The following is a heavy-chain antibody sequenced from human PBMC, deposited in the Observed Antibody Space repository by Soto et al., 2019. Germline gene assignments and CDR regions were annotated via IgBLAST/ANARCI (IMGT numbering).Heavy chain of an antibody. CDR1: GFTVSSNY. CDR3: ARTCSGGTCSVDY. CDR2: IYSGGST. J-gene: IGHJ4*02. V-gene: IGHV3-66*01. Sequence: EVQLVESGGGLVQPGGSLRLSCAASGFTVSSNYMSWVRQAPGKRLEWVSVIYSGGSTYYADSVKGRFTISRDNSENTLYLQMNSLRAEDTAVYYCARTCSGGTCSVDYWGQGPLVTVSS. D-gene: IGHD2-15*01.